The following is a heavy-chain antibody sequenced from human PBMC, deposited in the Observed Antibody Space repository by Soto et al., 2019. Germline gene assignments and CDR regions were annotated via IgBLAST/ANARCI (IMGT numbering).Heavy chain of an antibody. CDR3: ARGLLRYFDWSSNWFDP. Sequence: ASVKVSCTASGYTFTSYGIIWVRQAPGQGLEWMGWISAYNGNTNYAQKLQGRVTMTTDTSTSTAYMELRSLRSDDTAVYYCARGLLRYFDWSSNWFDPWGQGTLVTVSS. V-gene: IGHV1-18*01. CDR2: ISAYNGNT. CDR1: GYTFTSYG. D-gene: IGHD3-9*01. J-gene: IGHJ5*02.